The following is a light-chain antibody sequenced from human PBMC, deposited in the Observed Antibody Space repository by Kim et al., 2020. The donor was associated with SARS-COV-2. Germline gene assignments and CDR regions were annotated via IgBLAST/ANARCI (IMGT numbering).Light chain of an antibody. V-gene: IGKV3-20*01. Sequence: LAPGERATLSCRASQSVAINHLTWFQQKPVQAPRLLIYGTSSRATGIPDRFSASESGTDFTLTISRLEPEDFAVYYCQQYDRSPYTFGQGTSREI. CDR2: GTS. CDR1: QSVAINH. J-gene: IGKJ2*01. CDR3: QQYDRSPYT.